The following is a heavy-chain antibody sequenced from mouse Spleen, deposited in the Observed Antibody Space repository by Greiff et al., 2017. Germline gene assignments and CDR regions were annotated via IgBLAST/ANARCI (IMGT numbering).Heavy chain of an antibody. D-gene: IGHD2-1*01. J-gene: IGHJ4*01. CDR2: ISSGGSYT. Sequence: EVQGVESGGGLVKPGGSLKLSCAASGFTFSSYAMSWVRQTPEKRLEWVATISSGGSYTYYPDSVKGRFTISRDNAKNTLYLQMSSLRSEDTAMYYCARHNYGNGNAMDYWGQGTSVTVSS. V-gene: IGHV5-9-3*01. CDR3: ARHNYGNGNAMDY. CDR1: GFTFSSYA.